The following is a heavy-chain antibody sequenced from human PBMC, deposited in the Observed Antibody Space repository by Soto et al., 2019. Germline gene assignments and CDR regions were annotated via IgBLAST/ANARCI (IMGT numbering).Heavy chain of an antibody. D-gene: IGHD3-3*01. CDR3: AKCDDFWSGYDDY. J-gene: IGHJ4*02. CDR2: ISGSGGST. Sequence: GESLKISCAASGFTFSSYAMSWVRQAPGKGLEWVSAISGSGGSTYYADSVKGRFTISRDNSKNTLYLQMNSLRAEDTAVYYCAKCDDFWSGYDDYWGQGTLVTVSS. V-gene: IGHV3-23*01. CDR1: GFTFSSYA.